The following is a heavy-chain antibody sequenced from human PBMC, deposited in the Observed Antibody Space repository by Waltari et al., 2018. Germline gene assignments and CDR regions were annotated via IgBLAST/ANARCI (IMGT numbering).Heavy chain of an antibody. D-gene: IGHD5-12*01. CDR1: GYTFTSYD. J-gene: IGHJ6*02. CDR3: ARGGYSGYEIYYGMDV. Sequence: QVQLVQSGAEVKKPGASVKVSCKASGYTFTSYDINWVRQATGQGLEWMGWMNPNSGNTGYAQKCQGRVTITRNTSISTAYMELSSLRSEDTAVYFCARGGYSGYEIYYGMDVWGQGTTVTVSS. CDR2: MNPNSGNT. V-gene: IGHV1-8*03.